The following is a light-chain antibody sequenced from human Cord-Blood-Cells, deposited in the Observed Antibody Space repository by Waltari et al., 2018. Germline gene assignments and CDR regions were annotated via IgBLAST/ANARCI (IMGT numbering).Light chain of an antibody. CDR1: QGSSSW. CDR3: QQYHSYPCT. V-gene: IGKV1D-16*01. J-gene: IGKJ2*02. Sequence: SSLSALLVESVPITCRASQGSSSWLAWYQQKPENAPKSLIYAASSLQSGVPTRFSGSGSGTDFTLTVSSLQPEDFATYYCQQYHSYPCTLGQGTKLAI. CDR2: AAS.